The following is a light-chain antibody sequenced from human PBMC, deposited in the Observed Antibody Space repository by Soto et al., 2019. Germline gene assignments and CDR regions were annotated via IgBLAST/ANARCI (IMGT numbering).Light chain of an antibody. CDR2: GAS. V-gene: IGKV3-15*01. Sequence: EIVMTQXPATLSVSPGERATVSCRASQSVSSNLAWYQQKPGQAPRLLIYGASTRATGIPARFSGSGSGTEFTLTIGSLQSEDFAVYYCQQYNNWPRTFGQGTKLEIK. CDR1: QSVSSN. J-gene: IGKJ2*01. CDR3: QQYNNWPRT.